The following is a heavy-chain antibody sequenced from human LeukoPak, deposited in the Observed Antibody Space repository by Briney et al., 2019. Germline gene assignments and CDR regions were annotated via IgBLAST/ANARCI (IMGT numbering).Heavy chain of an antibody. Sequence: ASAKVSCKASGYTFTSYGISWVRQAPGQGLEWMGWISAYNGNTNYAQKLQGRVTMTTDTSTSTAYMELRSLRSDDTAVYYCARGAILGYCSSTSCYGAFDIWGQGTMVTVSS. CDR3: ARGAILGYCSSTSCYGAFDI. CDR1: GYTFTSYG. J-gene: IGHJ3*02. D-gene: IGHD2-2*01. V-gene: IGHV1-18*01. CDR2: ISAYNGNT.